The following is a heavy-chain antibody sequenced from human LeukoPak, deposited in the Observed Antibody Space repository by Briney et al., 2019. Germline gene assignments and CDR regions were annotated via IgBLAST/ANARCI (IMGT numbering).Heavy chain of an antibody. J-gene: IGHJ3*02. V-gene: IGHV4-59*01. CDR2: IYYNGST. CDR1: GGSISSYY. D-gene: IGHD3-22*01. Sequence: SETLSLTCIVSGGSISSYYWTWIRQPPGKGLEWIGYIYYNGSTKYNPSLKSRVTILVDRAKNQFSLKLSSVTPADTAVYYCARELLSSYYDSSGYYDAFDIWGQGTMVTVSS. CDR3: ARELLSSYYDSSGYYDAFDI.